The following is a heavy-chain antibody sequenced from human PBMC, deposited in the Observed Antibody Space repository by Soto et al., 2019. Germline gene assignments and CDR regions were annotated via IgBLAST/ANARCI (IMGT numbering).Heavy chain of an antibody. D-gene: IGHD3-22*01. CDR2: ISSSGSTI. V-gene: IGHV3-48*03. CDR3: ARSPYYYDSSGYYRPGDFDY. Sequence: SLRLSCATSGFTFSSYELNWVRQAPGKGLEWVSYISSSGSTIYYADSVKGRFTISRDNAKNSLYLQMNSLRAEDTAVYYCARSPYYYDSSGYYRPGDFDYWGQGTLVPVSS. CDR1: GFTFSSYE. J-gene: IGHJ4*02.